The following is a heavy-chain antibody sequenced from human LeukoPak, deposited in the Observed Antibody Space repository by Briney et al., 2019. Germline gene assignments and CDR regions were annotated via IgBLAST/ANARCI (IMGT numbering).Heavy chain of an antibody. V-gene: IGHV3-21*01. Sequence: PGGSLRLSCAASGFTFSSYSMNWVRQAPGKGLEWDSSISSSSSYIYYADSVKGRFTISRDNAKNSLYLQMNSLRAEDTAVYYCARVLGNHFEYWGQGTLVTVSS. CDR1: GFTFSSYS. D-gene: IGHD1-14*01. J-gene: IGHJ4*02. CDR2: ISSSSSYI. CDR3: ARVLGNHFEY.